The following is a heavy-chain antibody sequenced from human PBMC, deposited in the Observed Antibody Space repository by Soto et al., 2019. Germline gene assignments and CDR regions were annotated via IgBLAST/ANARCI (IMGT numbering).Heavy chain of an antibody. CDR3: AGGGTGNTPSNPIDY. CDR1: GYTFTSYG. Sequence: QVPLVQSGAEVKKPGASVKVSCKASGYTFTSYGISWVRQAPGQGLEWMGWISGYNGNTNYAQKFQGRVTITTDTARTAAYTELRNLRCDDFAEYDCAGGGTGNTPSNPIDYWGQGTLVTVSS. CDR2: ISGYNGNT. V-gene: IGHV1-18*03. D-gene: IGHD7-27*01. J-gene: IGHJ4*02.